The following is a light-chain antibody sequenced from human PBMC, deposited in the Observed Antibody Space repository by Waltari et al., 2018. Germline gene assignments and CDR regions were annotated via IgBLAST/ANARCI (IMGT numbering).Light chain of an antibody. V-gene: IGKV1-5*03. J-gene: IGKJ1*01. Sequence: DIQLTQSPSTLSASVGDRVTITCRASESITDWLAWYQQRPGQAPKLLIYKASTLQSGVPPRFSGSGSGTEFTLTISSLQPDDFRTYYCQQYNNYPKTFGHGTKVEIK. CDR3: QQYNNYPKT. CDR1: ESITDW. CDR2: KAS.